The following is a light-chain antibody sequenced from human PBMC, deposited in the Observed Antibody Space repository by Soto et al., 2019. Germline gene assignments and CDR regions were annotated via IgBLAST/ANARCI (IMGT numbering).Light chain of an antibody. V-gene: IGKV3-20*01. CDR1: QSVRSTY. CDR2: GAS. J-gene: IGKJ1*01. CDR3: HQYSSSRKT. Sequence: IVLTQSPGTLSLSPGERATLSCRASQSVRSTYLAWYQQRPGQAPRLLIYGASSRATGIPDRFSGSGSGTDVTLTISRLEPEDSAVYYCHQYSSSRKTFGQGTKVELK.